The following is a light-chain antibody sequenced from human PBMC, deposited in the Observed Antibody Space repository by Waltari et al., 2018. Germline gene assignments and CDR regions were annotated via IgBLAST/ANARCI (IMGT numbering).Light chain of an antibody. J-gene: IGKJ1*01. CDR1: QSVSRA. CDR2: GAS. V-gene: IGKV3-20*01. CDR3: QHYVRIPAT. Sequence: TVLPQPPATLSSSSGARVPPSCRASQSVSRALAWYQQKPGQAPRLLIFGASSRATGIPDRFSGSGSETDFSLTISRLEPEDFAIYYCQHYVRIPATFGRGTKVEIK.